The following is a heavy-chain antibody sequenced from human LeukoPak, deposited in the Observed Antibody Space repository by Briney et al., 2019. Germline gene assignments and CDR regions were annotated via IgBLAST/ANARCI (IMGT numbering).Heavy chain of an antibody. D-gene: IGHD5-24*01. Sequence: ASVTVSCKASGYIFTGYYMHWVRQAPGQGLEWMGWINPNSGDTNYAQKFQGRVNMTRDTSVSIAYVELSRLRSDDTAVYYCARCRRWLQTDAFDIWGQGTKVTVSS. CDR2: INPNSGDT. J-gene: IGHJ3*02. V-gene: IGHV1-2*02. CDR3: ARCRRWLQTDAFDI. CDR1: GYIFTGYY.